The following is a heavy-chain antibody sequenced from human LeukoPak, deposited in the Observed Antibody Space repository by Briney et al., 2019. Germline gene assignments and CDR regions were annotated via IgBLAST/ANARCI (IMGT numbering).Heavy chain of an antibody. CDR1: GYTFTAYY. D-gene: IGHD3-22*01. CDR3: ARERGYYDSSGYYPTWDFYY. J-gene: IGHJ4*02. V-gene: IGHV1-2*02. Sequence: ASVKVSCKASGYTFTAYYMHWVRQAPGQGLEWMGWINPNSGGTNYAQKFQGRVTMTRDTSISTAYMELSRLRSDDTAVYYCARERGYYDSSGYYPTWDFYYWGQGTLVTVSS. CDR2: INPNSGGT.